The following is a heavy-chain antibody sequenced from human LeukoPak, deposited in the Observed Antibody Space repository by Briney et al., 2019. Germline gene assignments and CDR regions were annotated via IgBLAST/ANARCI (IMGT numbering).Heavy chain of an antibody. CDR2: IQSDGSDK. Sequence: GGSLRLSCAASGFTFNSFAMHWVRQAPGKGLEHLAFIQSDGSDKYYADSVKGRFTISRDNSKNTLYLQMNSLRAEDTAVYYCAKDLRLGSYYYDSSGPHYWGQGTLVTVSS. CDR3: AKDLRLGSYYYDSSGPHY. D-gene: IGHD3-22*01. V-gene: IGHV3-30*02. CDR1: GFTFNSFA. J-gene: IGHJ4*02.